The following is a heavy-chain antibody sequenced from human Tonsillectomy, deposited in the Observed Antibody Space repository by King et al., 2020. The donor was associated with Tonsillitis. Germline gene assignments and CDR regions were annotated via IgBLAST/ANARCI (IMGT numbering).Heavy chain of an antibody. V-gene: IGHV3-23*04. D-gene: IGHD6-6*01. Sequence: VQLVESGGGLVQPGGSLRLSCVVSGFTFSRYGMSWVRQAPGKGLEWVSGISGSGGTTFYADSVKDHFIISRDNSKNTLYLQMSSLRAEDTAVYYCARLDYSRSGGAFDIWGQGTMVIVSS. J-gene: IGHJ3*02. CDR3: ARLDYSRSGGAFDI. CDR2: ISGSGGTT. CDR1: GFTFSRYG.